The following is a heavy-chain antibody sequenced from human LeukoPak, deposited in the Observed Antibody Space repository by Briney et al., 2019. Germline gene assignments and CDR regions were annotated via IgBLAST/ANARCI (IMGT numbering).Heavy chain of an antibody. CDR2: ISYDGSNK. CDR1: GFTFSTYA. CDR3: ARAGSSGFYGSGSSNFDF. D-gene: IGHD3-10*01. Sequence: GGSLRLSCAASGFTFSTYAIHWVRQAPGKGLEWVAVISYDGSNKYFADSVKGRFTISRDDSKNTLSLQMNSLRTEDTAVYYCARAGSSGFYGSGSSNFDFWGQGTLVTVSS. V-gene: IGHV3-30-3*01. J-gene: IGHJ4*02.